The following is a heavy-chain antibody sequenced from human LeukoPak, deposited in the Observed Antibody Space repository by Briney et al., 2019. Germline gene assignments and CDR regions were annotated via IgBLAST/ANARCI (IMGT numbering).Heavy chain of an antibody. J-gene: IGHJ6*02. CDR2: ISAYNGNT. D-gene: IGHD3-10*01. CDR1: GYTFTSYG. Sequence: ASVKVSCKASGYTFTSYGISWVRQAPGQGLEWMGWISAYNGNTNYAQKLQGRVTMTTDTSTSTAYMELRSLRYDDTAVYYCARDLEVRGVIPNVYGMDVWGQGTTVTVSS. V-gene: IGHV1-18*01. CDR3: ARDLEVRGVIPNVYGMDV.